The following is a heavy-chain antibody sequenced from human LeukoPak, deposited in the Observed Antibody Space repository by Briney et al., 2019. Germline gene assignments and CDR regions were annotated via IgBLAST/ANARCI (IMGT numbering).Heavy chain of an antibody. Sequence: PSQTLSLTCAVSGGSISSGGYSWSWIRQPPGKGLEWIGYIYHSGSTYYNPSLKSRVTISVDRSKNQFSLELSSVTAADTAVYYCARSSGSYYNPFDYWGQGTLVTVSS. CDR2: IYHSGST. CDR3: ARSSGSYYNPFDY. V-gene: IGHV4-30-2*01. CDR1: GGSISSGGYS. J-gene: IGHJ4*02. D-gene: IGHD3-10*01.